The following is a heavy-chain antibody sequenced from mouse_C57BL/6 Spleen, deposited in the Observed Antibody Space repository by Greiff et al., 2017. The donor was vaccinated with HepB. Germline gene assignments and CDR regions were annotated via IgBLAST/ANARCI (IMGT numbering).Heavy chain of an antibody. Sequence: EVQRVESGGGLVQPGGSMKLSCAASGFTFSDAWMDWVRQSPEKGLEWVAEIRNKANNHATYYAESVKGRFTISRDDSKSSVYLQMNSLRAEDTGIYYCTRRSTVFFDYWGQGTTLTVSS. CDR3: TRRSTVFFDY. V-gene: IGHV6-6*01. D-gene: IGHD1-1*01. CDR1: GFTFSDAW. J-gene: IGHJ2*01. CDR2: IRNKANNHAT.